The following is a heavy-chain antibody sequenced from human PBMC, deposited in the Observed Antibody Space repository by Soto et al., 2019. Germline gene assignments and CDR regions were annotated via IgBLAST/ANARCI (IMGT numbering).Heavy chain of an antibody. V-gene: IGHV3-74*01. CDR2: MNSDGSII. CDR1: GYTFRNHW. CDR3: ATAEVDY. J-gene: IGHJ4*02. Sequence: GGSLRLSCAVAGYTFRNHWMHWVRQAPGKGLEWVSRMNSDGSIIDYKDSVKGRFTVSRDNAKNTLYLQMNSLRVEDTAVYYCATAEVDYWGPGTLVTVSS.